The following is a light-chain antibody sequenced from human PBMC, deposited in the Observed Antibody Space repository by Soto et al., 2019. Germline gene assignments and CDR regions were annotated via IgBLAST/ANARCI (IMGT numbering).Light chain of an antibody. Sequence: QSALTQPASVSGSPGRSINISCTGTTTDNATYNLVSWYQQHPGKAPKLIIYEVNKRPSGVSNRFSGSKSGNTASLTISGLQAEDETDYYCCSLEGSGTFEWVFGGGTKLTVL. V-gene: IGLV2-23*02. CDR3: CSLEGSGTFEWV. CDR1: TTDNATYNL. CDR2: EVN. J-gene: IGLJ3*02.